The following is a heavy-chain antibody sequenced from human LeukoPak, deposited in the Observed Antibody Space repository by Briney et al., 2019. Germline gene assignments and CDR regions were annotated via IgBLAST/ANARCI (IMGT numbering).Heavy chain of an antibody. D-gene: IGHD2-2*01. CDR3: ARSLGYCSSTSCYLDY. J-gene: IGHJ4*02. V-gene: IGHV5-51*01. Sequence: YSXTXXWIGWVXRXPGKGLEWMGIIYPGDSDTRYSPSFQGQVTISADKSISTAYLQWSSLKASDTAMYYCARSLGYCSSTSCYLDYWGQGTLVTVSS. CDR2: IYPGDSDT. CDR1: YSXTXXW.